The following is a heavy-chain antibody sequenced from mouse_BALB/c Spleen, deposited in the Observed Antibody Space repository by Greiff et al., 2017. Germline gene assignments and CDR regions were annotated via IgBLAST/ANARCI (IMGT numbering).Heavy chain of an antibody. CDR3: AGYGNYWYFGV. J-gene: IGHJ1*01. Sequence: DVQLQESGPGLVKPSQSLSLTCSVTGYSITSGYYWNWIRQFPGNKLEWMGYISYDGSNNYNPSLKNRISITRDTSKNQFFLKLNSVTTEDTATYYCAGYGNYWYFGVGGAGTTATVSS. CDR1: GYSITSGYY. CDR2: ISYDGSN. V-gene: IGHV3-6*02. D-gene: IGHD2-1*01.